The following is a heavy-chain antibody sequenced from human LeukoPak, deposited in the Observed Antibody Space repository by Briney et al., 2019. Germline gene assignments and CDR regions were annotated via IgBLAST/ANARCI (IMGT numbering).Heavy chain of an antibody. D-gene: IGHD3-16*01. V-gene: IGHV3-30-3*01. CDR1: GFTFSRYE. CDR2: ISYDGSHK. Sequence: GRSLRLSCAASGFTFSRYEMYWVRQAPGKGLEWVAVISYDGSHKYYADSVKGRFTISRDNSKNMLYVQLNSLRPEDTGVYYCARGGEWDALDYWGQGTLVTVSS. CDR3: ARGGEWDALDY. J-gene: IGHJ4*02.